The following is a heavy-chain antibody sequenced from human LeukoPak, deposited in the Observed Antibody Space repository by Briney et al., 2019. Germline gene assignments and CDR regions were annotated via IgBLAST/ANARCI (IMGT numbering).Heavy chain of an antibody. CDR3: APTGTTGFGYFDY. CDR1: GFTFSTYG. J-gene: IGHJ4*02. Sequence: PGGSLRLSCAASGFTFSTYGMHWVRQAPGKGLEWVAFIQYDGGNEYYADSVKGRFTISRDNPKNTLYLQMNSLRAEDTAVYYCAPTGTTGFGYFDYWGQGTLVTVSS. D-gene: IGHD1-1*01. V-gene: IGHV3-30*02. CDR2: IQYDGGNE.